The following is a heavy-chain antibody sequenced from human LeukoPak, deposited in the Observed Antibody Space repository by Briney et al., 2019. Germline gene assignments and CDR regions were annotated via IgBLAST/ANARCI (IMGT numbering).Heavy chain of an antibody. D-gene: IGHD6-19*01. CDR1: GGTFSSYA. Sequence: KISCKASGGTFSSYAISWVRQAPGQGLEWMGRIIPIFGTANYAQKFQGRVTITTDESTSTAYMELSSLRSEDTAVYYCARGSRQWLVRLDYWGQGTLVTVSS. J-gene: IGHJ4*02. CDR2: IIPIFGTA. CDR3: ARGSRQWLVRLDY. V-gene: IGHV1-69*05.